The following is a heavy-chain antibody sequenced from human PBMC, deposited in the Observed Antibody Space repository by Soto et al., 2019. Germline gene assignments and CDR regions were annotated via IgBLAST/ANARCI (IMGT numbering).Heavy chain of an antibody. D-gene: IGHD3-16*02. Sequence: ASVKVACKASGYTFANYDINWVRQATGQGLEWMGWMNPNTGNTGYAQNFQGRVTMTRNTSISTAYMELSSLRSDDTAVYHCASSYRTAPPPTTTYYFDYWGQGTLVTVSS. CDR1: GYTFANYD. J-gene: IGHJ4*02. CDR3: ASSYRTAPPPTTTYYFDY. CDR2: MNPNTGNT. V-gene: IGHV1-8*01.